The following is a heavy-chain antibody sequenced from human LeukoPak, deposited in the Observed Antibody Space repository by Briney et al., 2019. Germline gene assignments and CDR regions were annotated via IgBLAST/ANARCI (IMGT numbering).Heavy chain of an antibody. Sequence: PGGSLRLSCAASRFTFSRYGMHWVRQAPGKGLVWVARINSDGTSTCYADSVKGRFTISRDNSKNTLYLQMNSLRAEDTAVYYCAKDGNYYDSSGPAAYWGQGTLVTVSS. V-gene: IGHV3-74*01. CDR1: RFTFSRYG. D-gene: IGHD3-22*01. CDR2: INSDGTST. J-gene: IGHJ4*02. CDR3: AKDGNYYDSSGPAAY.